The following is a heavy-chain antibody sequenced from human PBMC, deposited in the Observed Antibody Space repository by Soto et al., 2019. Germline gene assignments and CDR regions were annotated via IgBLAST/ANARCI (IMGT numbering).Heavy chain of an antibody. J-gene: IGHJ6*02. D-gene: IGHD3-3*01. Sequence: PGGSLRLSCAASGFTFSSYAMSWVRQAPGKGLEWVSAISGSGGSTYYADSVKGRFTISRDNSKNTLYLQMNSLRAEDTAVYYCAKGLRDITIFGVVSPTYYYYGMDVWGQGTTVTVSS. CDR1: GFTFSSYA. CDR3: AKGLRDITIFGVVSPTYYYYGMDV. CDR2: ISGSGGST. V-gene: IGHV3-23*01.